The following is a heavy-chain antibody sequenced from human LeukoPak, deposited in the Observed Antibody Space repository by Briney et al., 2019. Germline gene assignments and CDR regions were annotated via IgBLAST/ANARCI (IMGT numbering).Heavy chain of an antibody. CDR3: ARLDIVVVVALDY. Sequence: GGSLRLSCAASGFTFSSYAMHWVRQAPGKGLEWVANIKQDGSEKYYVDSVKGRFTISRDNAKNSLYLQMNSLRAEDTAVYYCARLDIVVVVALDYWGQGTLVTVSS. D-gene: IGHD2-15*01. J-gene: IGHJ4*02. V-gene: IGHV3-7*01. CDR1: GFTFSSYA. CDR2: IKQDGSEK.